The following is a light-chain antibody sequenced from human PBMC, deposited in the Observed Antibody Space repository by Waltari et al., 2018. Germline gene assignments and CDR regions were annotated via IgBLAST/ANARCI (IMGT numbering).Light chain of an antibody. J-gene: IGKJ2*01. CDR2: AAS. V-gene: IGKV1-39*01. CDR1: QSISSY. CDR3: QQSYSTLPYT. Sequence: DIQMTQSPSSLSASLGDRVTIPCRASQSISSYLNWYQQKPGKAPKLLIYAASSLQSGVPSRFSGSGSGTDFTLTISSLQPEDFATYYCQQSYSTLPYTFGQGTKLEIK.